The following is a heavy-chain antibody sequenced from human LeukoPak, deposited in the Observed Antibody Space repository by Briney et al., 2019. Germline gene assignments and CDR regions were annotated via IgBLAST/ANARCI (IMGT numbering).Heavy chain of an antibody. Sequence: ASVKVSCKASGYTFTGYNMHWVRQAPGQGLEWMGRINPNSGGTNYAQKFQGRVTVTRDTSTSTVHMELSGLRSEDTAVYYCARDQEAFDYWGQGTLVTVSS. V-gene: IGHV1-2*06. CDR1: GYTFTGYN. CDR2: INPNSGGT. J-gene: IGHJ4*02. CDR3: ARDQEAFDY.